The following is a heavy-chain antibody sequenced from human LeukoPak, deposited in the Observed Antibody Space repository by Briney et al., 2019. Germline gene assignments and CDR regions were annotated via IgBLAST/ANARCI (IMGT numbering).Heavy chain of an antibody. CDR3: ASLSGNSDY. D-gene: IGHD4-23*01. Sequence: GGSLRLSCAASGFTFSSYSMNWVRQAPGKGLEWVSSISSSSSYIYYADSVKGRSTISRDNAKNSLYLQMNSLRAEDTAVYYCASLSGNSDYWGQGTLVTVSS. J-gene: IGHJ4*02. CDR1: GFTFSSYS. V-gene: IGHV3-21*01. CDR2: ISSSSSYI.